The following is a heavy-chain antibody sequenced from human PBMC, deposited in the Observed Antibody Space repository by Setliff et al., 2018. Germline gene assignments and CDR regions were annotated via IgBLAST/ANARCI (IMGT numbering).Heavy chain of an antibody. CDR3: ARERGEYYYDSSGYYLDAFDI. CDR2: ISSSGGST. CDR1: GFTFSSYA. V-gene: IGHV3-64*02. Sequence: PGESLRLSCAASGFTFSSYAMHWVRQAPGKGLEYVSAISSSGGSTYYADSVKDRFTISRDNSKNTLYLQMGSLRAEDMAVYYCARERGEYYYDSSGYYLDAFDIWGQGTMVTVSS. J-gene: IGHJ3*02. D-gene: IGHD3-22*01.